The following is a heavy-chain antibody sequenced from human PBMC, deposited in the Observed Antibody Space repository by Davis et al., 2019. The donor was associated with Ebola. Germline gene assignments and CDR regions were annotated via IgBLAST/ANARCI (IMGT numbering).Heavy chain of an antibody. V-gene: IGHV1-18*01. D-gene: IGHD2-15*01. Sequence: ASVKVSCKASGYTFTSCGISWVRQAPGQGLEWMGWISAYTGDTNYAQKFQGRVTMTTDTSTSTAYMELRSLRSDDTAVYYCARDVVVVAATDWFDPWGQGALVTVSS. CDR1: GYTFTSCG. J-gene: IGHJ5*02. CDR2: ISAYTGDT. CDR3: ARDVVVVAATDWFDP.